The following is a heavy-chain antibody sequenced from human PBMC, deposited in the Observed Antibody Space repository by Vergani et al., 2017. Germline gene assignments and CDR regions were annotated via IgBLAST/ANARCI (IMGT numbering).Heavy chain of an antibody. J-gene: IGHJ4*02. CDR1: GYTLTELS. CDR2: FDPEDGET. CDR3: ATGGYCSGGSCYGDDY. D-gene: IGHD2-15*01. V-gene: IGHV1-24*01. Sequence: QVQLVQSGAEVKKPGASVKVSCKVSGYTLTELSMHWVRQAPGKGLSWMGGFDPEDGETIYAQKFQGRVTMTEDTSTDTAYMELSSLRSEDTAVYYCATGGYCSGGSCYGDDYWGQGTLVTVSS.